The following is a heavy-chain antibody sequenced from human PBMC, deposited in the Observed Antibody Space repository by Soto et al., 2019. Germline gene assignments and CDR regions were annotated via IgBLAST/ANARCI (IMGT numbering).Heavy chain of an antibody. CDR1: GYTFTRYY. CDR3: ARGAVAGTTSDS. Sequence: QVQLVQSGAEVKKPGASVKVSCKASGYTFTRYYMHWVRQAPGQGLEWMGLINPSGGSTTYAQKFLGRVTMTWDTSTSTVYMELSSLRSEDTAVYYCARGAVAGTTSDSWGQGTLVTVSS. CDR2: INPSGGST. V-gene: IGHV1-46*01. D-gene: IGHD2-15*01. J-gene: IGHJ4*02.